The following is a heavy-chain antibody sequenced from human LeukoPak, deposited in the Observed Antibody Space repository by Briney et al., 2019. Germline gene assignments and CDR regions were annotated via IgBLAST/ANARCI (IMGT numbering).Heavy chain of an antibody. CDR1: GDSISRYY. J-gene: IGHJ6*03. V-gene: IGHV4-59*08. CDR3: ARLPYYYDNSGFRDYHYYMDV. CDR2: MFYSGST. Sequence: SETLSLTCTVSGDSISRYYWTWIRQPPGKGLEWIGYMFYSGSTTYNPSLKSRITISVDTSKNQFSLKLRSVTAADTAMYYCARLPYYYDNSGFRDYHYYMDVWGKGTTVNVFS. D-gene: IGHD3-22*01.